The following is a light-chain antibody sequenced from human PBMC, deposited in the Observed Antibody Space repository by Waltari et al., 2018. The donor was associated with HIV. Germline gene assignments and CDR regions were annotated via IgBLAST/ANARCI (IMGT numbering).Light chain of an antibody. CDR2: DVF. V-gene: IGLV2-14*03. J-gene: IGLJ2*01. CDR1: SSDIGAYEY. CDR3: SSYTTTNTII. Sequence: QSALTQPASVSGSPGQSITISCTGTSSDIGAYEYVSWYRQHPDKAPQLLIYDVFYRPSGVSLRVSGSKSGNTASLTISGLQAEDEAVYSCSSYTTTNTIIFGGGTKLTVL.